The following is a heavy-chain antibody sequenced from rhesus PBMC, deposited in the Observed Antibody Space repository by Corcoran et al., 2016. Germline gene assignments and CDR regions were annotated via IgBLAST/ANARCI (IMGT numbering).Heavy chain of an antibody. V-gene: IGHV3-116*02. CDR3: ARVTFGGLDY. J-gene: IGHJ4*01. CDR2: CRSKSSGRTT. Sequence: EVRLVESGGGLVQPGGALRLSCAASGLTSSDYYMSWVRQAPGKGPGWVGLCRSKSSGRTTKYAASMRVSFTISRDDSKSIASLQMNSLKTEDTAVYYCARVTFGGLDYWGQGVLVTVSS. CDR1: GLTSSDYY. D-gene: IGHD2-39*01.